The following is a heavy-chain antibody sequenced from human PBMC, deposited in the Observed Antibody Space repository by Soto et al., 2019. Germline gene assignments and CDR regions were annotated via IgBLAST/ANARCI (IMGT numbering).Heavy chain of an antibody. Sequence: PGGSLRLSCVASEIAFSRYGMQWVRQAPGKGLEWVAVISYDGNNKDYADSVKGRLTVSRDNSKNTLSLQMNSLKPEDTAVYYCAKDQGLGYCTSTNLCYYYGMDVWGQGTTVTVSS. J-gene: IGHJ6*02. CDR2: ISYDGNNK. V-gene: IGHV3-30*18. CDR1: EIAFSRYG. D-gene: IGHD2-2*01. CDR3: AKDQGLGYCTSTNLCYYYGMDV.